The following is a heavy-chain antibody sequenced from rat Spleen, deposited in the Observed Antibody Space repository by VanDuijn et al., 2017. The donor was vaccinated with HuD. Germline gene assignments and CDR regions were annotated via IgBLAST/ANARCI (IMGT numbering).Heavy chain of an antibody. V-gene: IGHV5S13*01. CDR1: GFIFSTND. CDR3: ARRGYLSNWYFDF. D-gene: IGHD2-7*01. J-gene: IGHJ1*01. CDR2: ISTGGGNT. Sequence: EVQLVESDGGLVQPGRSLKLSCAASGFIFSTNDMAWVRQAPTKGLEWIASISTGGGNTYYRDSVKGRFTISRDNARNTQFLQMDSLRSEDTAIYYCARRGYLSNWYFDFWGPGIMVTVSS.